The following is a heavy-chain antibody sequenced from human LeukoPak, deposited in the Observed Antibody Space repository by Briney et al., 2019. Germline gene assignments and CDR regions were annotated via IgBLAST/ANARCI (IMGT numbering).Heavy chain of an antibody. CDR3: ARVVSGYTDSWFDP. D-gene: IGHD3-22*01. CDR2: ISSDGSST. V-gene: IGHV3-74*01. J-gene: IGHJ5*02. Sequence: PGGSLRLSCAASGFTFSGFRMHWVRQAPGKGLVWVSRISSDGSSTSYADSVKGRSTISRDNAKNTLYLQMSSLRAEDTAVYYCARVVSGYTDSWFDPWGQGTLVTVSS. CDR1: GFTFSGFR.